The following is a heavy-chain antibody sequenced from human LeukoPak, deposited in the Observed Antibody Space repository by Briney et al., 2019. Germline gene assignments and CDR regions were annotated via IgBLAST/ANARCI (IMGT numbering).Heavy chain of an antibody. Sequence: GGSLRLSCAASGFTFSTYAMTWVRQAPGKGREWVSIISGSGGSTYYADSVKGRFTISRDKSKNTLCLQMNSLRAEDTAVYYCAKVGYCSSANCYNYFDYWGQGTLVTVSS. CDR1: GFTFSTYA. CDR3: AKVGYCSSANCYNYFDY. CDR2: ISGSGGST. D-gene: IGHD2-2*02. J-gene: IGHJ4*02. V-gene: IGHV3-23*01.